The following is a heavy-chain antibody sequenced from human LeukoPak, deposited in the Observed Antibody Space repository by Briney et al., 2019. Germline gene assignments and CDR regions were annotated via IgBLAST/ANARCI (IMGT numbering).Heavy chain of an antibody. CDR3: ARLSSSWLAVDS. J-gene: IGHJ4*02. CDR2: IYPGDSDA. CDR1: GYSFSSYW. Sequence: GESLKISCKGSGYSFSSYWIGWVRQMPGKGLEWMGIIYPGDSDARYSPSFEGQVTISVDKSISTAYLQWSSLKASDTAMYYCARLSSSWLAVDSWGQGTLVTVSS. V-gene: IGHV5-51*01. D-gene: IGHD6-13*01.